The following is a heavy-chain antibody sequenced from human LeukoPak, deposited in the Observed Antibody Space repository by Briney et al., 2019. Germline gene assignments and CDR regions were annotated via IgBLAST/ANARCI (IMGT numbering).Heavy chain of an antibody. CDR3: ARDTHDGDYSYYFDY. Sequence: SETLSLTCTVSGGSISSGDYYWSWIRQPPGKGLEWIGYIYYSGSTYYNPSLKSRVTISVDTSQNQFSLKLSSVTAADTAVYYCARDTHDGDYSYYFDYWGQGTLVTVSS. CDR2: IYYSGST. V-gene: IGHV4-30-4*01. J-gene: IGHJ4*02. CDR1: GGSISSGDYY. D-gene: IGHD4-17*01.